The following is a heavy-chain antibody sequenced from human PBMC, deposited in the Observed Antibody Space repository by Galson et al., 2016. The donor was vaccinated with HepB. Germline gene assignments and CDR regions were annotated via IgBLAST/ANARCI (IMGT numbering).Heavy chain of an antibody. CDR1: EFTFSTYG. CDR3: AKRDLLWFGDPNAFDV. V-gene: IGHV3-33*06. J-gene: IGHJ3*01. D-gene: IGHD3-10*01. Sequence: SLRLSCAASEFTFSTYGMHWVRQAPGKGLEWVALIWHGGSNKYYADSVKGRFTISRDNPKNTLYLQMNSLKVEDTAVYYCAKRDLLWFGDPNAFDVWGQGTMVTVSS. CDR2: IWHGGSNK.